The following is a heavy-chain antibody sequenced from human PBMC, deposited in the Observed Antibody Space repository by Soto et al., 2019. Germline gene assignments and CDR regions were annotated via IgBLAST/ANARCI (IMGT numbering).Heavy chain of an antibody. V-gene: IGHV3-7*01. CDR2: IKGDGSEA. D-gene: IGHD3-10*01. CDR3: AAGFPPDD. J-gene: IGHJ4*02. CDR1: GFTFSSSW. Sequence: EVQLVESGGGLVQPGGSRKVSCAASGFTFSSSWMNWVRQAPGKGLGWVANIKGDGSEAYYVDFVRGRFTISRDNAKSSLSLQMSRLRAEDTAVYYCAAGFPPDDWGQGTLVTVSS.